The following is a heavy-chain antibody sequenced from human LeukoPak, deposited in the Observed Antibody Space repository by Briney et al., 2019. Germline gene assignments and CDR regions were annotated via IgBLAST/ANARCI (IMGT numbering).Heavy chain of an antibody. CDR1: GFTFDDYG. J-gene: IGHJ6*03. CDR3: AREASGWFQYYYYYYMDV. V-gene: IGHV3-20*04. D-gene: IGHD6-19*01. Sequence: PGGSLRLACAVSGFTFDDYGMSWVRQAPGKGLEWVSGINWNGGSTGYADSVKGRFTISRDNAKNSLYLQMNSLRAEDTALYYCAREASGWFQYYYYYYMDVWGKGTTVTVS. CDR2: INWNGGST.